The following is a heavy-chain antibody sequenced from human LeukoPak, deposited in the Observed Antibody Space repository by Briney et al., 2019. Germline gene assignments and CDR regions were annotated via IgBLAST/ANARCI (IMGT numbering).Heavy chain of an antibody. CDR2: ILYDGSNK. J-gene: IGHJ4*02. CDR3: ASHSPRTEYYYDSSGYSQPKEYYFDY. V-gene: IGHV3-30*14. CDR1: GFTFSSYA. Sequence: GGSLRLSCAASGFTFSSYAMHWVRQAPGKGLEWVAVILYDGSNKYYADSVKGRFTISRHNSKNTLYLQMNSLRAEDTAVYYCASHSPRTEYYYDSSGYSQPKEYYFDYWGQGTLVTVSS. D-gene: IGHD3-22*01.